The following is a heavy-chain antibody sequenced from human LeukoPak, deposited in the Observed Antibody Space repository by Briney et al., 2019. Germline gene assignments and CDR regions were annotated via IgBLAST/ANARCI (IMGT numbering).Heavy chain of an antibody. Sequence: PGGSLRLSCAASGFTFSSYGMHWVRQAPGKWLEWVAFIRYDGSNKYYADSVKGRFTISRDNSKNTLYLQMNSLRAEDTAVYYCAKEILWVGESAFDYWGQRTLVTVSS. CDR2: IRYDGSNK. D-gene: IGHD3-10*01. J-gene: IGHJ4*02. V-gene: IGHV3-30*02. CDR1: GFTFSSYG. CDR3: AKEILWVGESAFDY.